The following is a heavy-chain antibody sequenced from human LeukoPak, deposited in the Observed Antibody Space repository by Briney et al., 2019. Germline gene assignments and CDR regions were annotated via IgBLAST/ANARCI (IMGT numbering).Heavy chain of an antibody. CDR1: GGSFSGYY. D-gene: IGHD2-2*01. CDR2: INHSGST. CDR3: ARRLGYCSSTSCYARQYYFDY. Sequence: SETLSLTCAVYGGSFSGYYWSWIRQPPGKGLEWIGEINHSGSTNYNPSLKSRVTISVDTSKNQFSLKLSSVTAADTAVYYCARRLGYCSSTSCYARQYYFDYWGQGTLVTVSS. V-gene: IGHV4-34*01. J-gene: IGHJ4*02.